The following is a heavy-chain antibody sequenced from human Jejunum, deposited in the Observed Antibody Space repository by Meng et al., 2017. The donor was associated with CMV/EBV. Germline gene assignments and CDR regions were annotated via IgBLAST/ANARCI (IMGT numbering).Heavy chain of an antibody. Sequence: KESGYIFTDYYIHWVRQAPGQGLEWMAIINPSGYNTNYTQKFQGRITVTRDTSTRTVYMELKNLRFEDTAVYYCAKEGVLYGMDVWGQGTTVTVSS. CDR2: INPSGYNT. V-gene: IGHV1-46*01. J-gene: IGHJ6*02. CDR1: GYIFTDYY. CDR3: AKEGVLYGMDV. D-gene: IGHD4/OR15-4a*01.